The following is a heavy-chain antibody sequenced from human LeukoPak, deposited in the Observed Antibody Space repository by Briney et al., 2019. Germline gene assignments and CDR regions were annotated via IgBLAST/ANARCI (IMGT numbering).Heavy chain of an antibody. D-gene: IGHD6-13*01. CDR3: ARQGEIAAAGNNWFDP. Sequence: SETLSLTCAVYGGSFSGYYWSWIRQPPGKGLEWIGEINHSGSTNYNPSLKSRVTISVDTSKNQFSLKLSSVTAADTAVYYCARQGEIAAAGNNWFDPWGQGTLVTVSS. V-gene: IGHV4-34*01. J-gene: IGHJ5*02. CDR2: INHSGST. CDR1: GGSFSGYY.